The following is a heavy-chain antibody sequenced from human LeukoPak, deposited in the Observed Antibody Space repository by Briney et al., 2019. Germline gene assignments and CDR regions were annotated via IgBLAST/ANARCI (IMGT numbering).Heavy chain of an antibody. CDR2: IYSGGST. D-gene: IGHD4-17*01. J-gene: IGHJ1*01. CDR1: GFTVSSNY. V-gene: IGHV3-66*04. CDR3: AKQAEAFGDSVTQH. Sequence: GGSLRLSCAASGFTVSSNYMSWVRQAPGKGLEWVSVIYSGGSTYYADSVKGRFTISRDDSKNTLYLQMNSLRAEDTAIYYCAKQAEAFGDSVTQHWGQGTLVAVSS.